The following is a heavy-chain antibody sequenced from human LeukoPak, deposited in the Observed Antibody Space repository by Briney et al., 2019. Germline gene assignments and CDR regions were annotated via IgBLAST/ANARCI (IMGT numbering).Heavy chain of an antibody. Sequence: GGSLRLSCAASGFTFSSYAMSWVRRAPGKGLEWVSYISSSGSTIYYADSVKGRFTISRDNVKNSLYLQMNSLRAEDTAVYYCARDREGFDYWGQGTLVTVSS. D-gene: IGHD1-26*01. CDR2: ISSSGSTI. J-gene: IGHJ4*02. V-gene: IGHV3-48*03. CDR3: ARDREGFDY. CDR1: GFTFSSYA.